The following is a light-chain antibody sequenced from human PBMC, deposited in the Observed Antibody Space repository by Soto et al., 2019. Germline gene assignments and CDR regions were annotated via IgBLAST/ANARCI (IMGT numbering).Light chain of an antibody. CDR3: QQYGNSTYT. Sequence: EIVLTQSPGTVSFSPLERGTLSCRASQSISSYLAWYQHKPGQAPRLLIYGASSRATGIPDRFSGSGSGTDFTLTISRLEPEDFAVYYCQQYGNSTYTFGQGNKVDIK. J-gene: IGKJ2*01. CDR1: QSISSY. CDR2: GAS. V-gene: IGKV3-20*01.